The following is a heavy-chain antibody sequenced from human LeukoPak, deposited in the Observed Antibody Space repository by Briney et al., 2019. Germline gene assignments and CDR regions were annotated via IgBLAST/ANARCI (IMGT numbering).Heavy chain of an antibody. CDR3: ARVPSSSGYYYVIDY. Sequence: PSETLSLTCTVSGGSISSGGYYWSWIRQHPGKGLEWIGYIYYSGSTYYNPSLKSRVTISVDTSKNQFSLKLSSVTAADTAMYYCARVPSSSGYYYVIDYWGQGTLVTVSS. V-gene: IGHV4-31*03. CDR1: GGSISSGGYY. J-gene: IGHJ4*02. D-gene: IGHD3-22*01. CDR2: IYYSGST.